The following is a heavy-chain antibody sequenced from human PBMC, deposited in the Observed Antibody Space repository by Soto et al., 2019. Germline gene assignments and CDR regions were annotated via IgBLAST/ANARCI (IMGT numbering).Heavy chain of an antibody. D-gene: IGHD1-1*01. V-gene: IGHV1-46*01. CDR2: INPANGVA. CDR1: GYTLTSHH. J-gene: IGHJ3*02. Sequence: QVHLVQSGAEVKKPGASMKVSCTASGYTLTSHHVHWLRQAPGRRLEWMGSINPANGVAQYTARFQGRVIMTRDTSTSTVYMELRGLTSEDTAIFYCARGGGVGLDGSAAFDIWGQGTMVTVSS. CDR3: ARGGGVGLDGSAAFDI.